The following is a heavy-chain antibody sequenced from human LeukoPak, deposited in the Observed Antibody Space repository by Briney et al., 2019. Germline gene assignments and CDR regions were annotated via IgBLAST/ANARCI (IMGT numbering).Heavy chain of an antibody. CDR1: GGSFSGYY. Sequence: NPSETLSLTCAVYGGSFSGYYWSWIRQPPGKGLEWIGEINHSGSTNYNPSLKSRVTISVDTSKNQFSLKLSSVTAADTAVYYCARVPGLGARYYFDYWGQGTLVTVSS. V-gene: IGHV4-34*01. D-gene: IGHD6-6*01. CDR3: ARVPGLGARYYFDY. CDR2: INHSGST. J-gene: IGHJ4*02.